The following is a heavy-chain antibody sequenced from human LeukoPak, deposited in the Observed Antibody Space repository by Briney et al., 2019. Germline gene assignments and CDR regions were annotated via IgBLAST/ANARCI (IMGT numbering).Heavy chain of an antibody. Sequence: SETLSLTCTVSGTSINDYYWSWIRQPPGKRLEWIGYIYFSGHTNYSPPLKSRVTMSLDAPRDHFSLQLNSVTAADTAVYYCARGHGYSGRALAYWGQGILVTVSS. CDR2: IYFSGHT. CDR1: GTSINDYY. V-gene: IGHV4-59*01. J-gene: IGHJ4*02. CDR3: ARGHGYSGRALAY. D-gene: IGHD5-12*01.